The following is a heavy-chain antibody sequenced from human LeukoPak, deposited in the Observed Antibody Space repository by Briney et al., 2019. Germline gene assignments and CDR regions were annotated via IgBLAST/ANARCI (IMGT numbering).Heavy chain of an antibody. D-gene: IGHD2-2*01. V-gene: IGHV1-2*02. CDR1: GYTFTGYY. CDR2: INPNSGGT. Sequence: ASVKVSCKASGYTFTGYYMHWVRQAPGQGLEWMGWINPNSGGTNYAQKFQGRVTMTRDTSISKAYMELSRLRSDDTAMYYCARSTYCSSTSCHGADYYYYYMDVWGKGTTVTVSS. CDR3: ARSTYCSSTSCHGADYYYYYMDV. J-gene: IGHJ6*03.